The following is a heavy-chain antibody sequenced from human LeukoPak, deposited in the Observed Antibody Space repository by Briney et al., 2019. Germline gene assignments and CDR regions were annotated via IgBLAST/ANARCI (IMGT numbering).Heavy chain of an antibody. Sequence: ASVKVSCKASGYTFTSYGISWVRQAPGQGLEWMGYMNPNSGNTGYAQKFQDRVTITSDTSISTAYMELSSLRSDDTAVYYWAREGLDYWGQGTLVTVSS. CDR1: GYTFTSYG. CDR3: AREGLDY. J-gene: IGHJ4*02. CDR2: MNPNSGNT. V-gene: IGHV1-8*03.